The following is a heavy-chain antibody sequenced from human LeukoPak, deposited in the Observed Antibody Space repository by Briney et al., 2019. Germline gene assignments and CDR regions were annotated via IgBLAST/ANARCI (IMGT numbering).Heavy chain of an antibody. D-gene: IGHD5-18*01. V-gene: IGHV3-21*01. Sequence: GGSLRLSCAASGFAFSSYSMNWVRQAPGKGLEWVSSISSSSSYIYYADSVKGRFTISRDNAKNSLYLQMNSLRAEDTAVYYCARARGYSYGFDYWGQGTLVTVSS. CDR2: ISSSSSYI. CDR1: GFAFSSYS. J-gene: IGHJ4*02. CDR3: ARARGYSYGFDY.